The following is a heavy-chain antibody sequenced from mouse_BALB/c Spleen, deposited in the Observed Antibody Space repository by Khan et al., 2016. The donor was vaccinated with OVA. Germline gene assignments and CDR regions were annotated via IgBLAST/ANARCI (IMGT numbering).Heavy chain of an antibody. CDR2: IYPGSGNT. CDR3: ARRNYFGYTFAY. D-gene: IGHD1-2*01. Sequence: QVQLQQSGAELARPGASVKLSCKASGYTFTDYYINWVKQRTGQGLEWIGEIYPGSGNTYSNEKLKDKATLTADNSSTTVYMQLSSLTSEDSAVYFCARRNYFGYTFAYWGQGTLVTVSA. J-gene: IGHJ3*01. V-gene: IGHV1-77*01. CDR1: GYTFTDYY.